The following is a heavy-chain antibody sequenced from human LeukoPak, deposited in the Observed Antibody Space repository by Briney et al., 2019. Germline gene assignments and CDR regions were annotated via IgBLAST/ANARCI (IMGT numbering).Heavy chain of an antibody. V-gene: IGHV4-38-2*01. CDR1: GYSISSGYY. Sequence: SETVSLTCAVSGYSISSGYYWGWIRQPPGKGLEWIGSIYHSGSTYYNPSLKSRVTISVDTSTNQFSLKLSSVTAADTAVSYCARHRSNYYDSSGYYYNYWGQGTLVTVSS. CDR2: IYHSGST. CDR3: ARHRSNYYDSSGYYYNY. J-gene: IGHJ4*02. D-gene: IGHD3-22*01.